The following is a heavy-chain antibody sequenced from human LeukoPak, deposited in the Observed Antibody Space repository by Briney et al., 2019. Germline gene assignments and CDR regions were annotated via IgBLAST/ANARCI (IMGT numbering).Heavy chain of an antibody. J-gene: IGHJ6*02. Sequence: SQTLSLTCAVSGVSISSDDYSWTWIRQPPGKGLEWIGNIYHDGNTYYNPSLKGRVTISVDRSKNQFSLKLSSLTAADTAVYYCARARVATITTQYGMDVWGQGTTVTVSS. CDR3: ARARVATITTQYGMDV. D-gene: IGHD5-12*01. CDR2: IYHDGNT. CDR1: GVSISSDDYS. V-gene: IGHV4-30-2*01.